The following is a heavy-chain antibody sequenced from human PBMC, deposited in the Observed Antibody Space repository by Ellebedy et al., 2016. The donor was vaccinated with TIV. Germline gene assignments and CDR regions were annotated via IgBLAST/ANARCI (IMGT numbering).Heavy chain of an antibody. Sequence: GGSLRLSCTASGFTFGDYAMHWVRQAPGKGLEWVSLISWDGGSTYYADSVKGRFTISRDNSKNSLYLQMNSLRAEDTALYYCVKDSPYSSGWYGMDVWGQGTTVTVSS. CDR1: GFTFGDYA. J-gene: IGHJ6*02. CDR2: ISWDGGST. V-gene: IGHV3-43D*03. D-gene: IGHD6-19*01. CDR3: VKDSPYSSGWYGMDV.